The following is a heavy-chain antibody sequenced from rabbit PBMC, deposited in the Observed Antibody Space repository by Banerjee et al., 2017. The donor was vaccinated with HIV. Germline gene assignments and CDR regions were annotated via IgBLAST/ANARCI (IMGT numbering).Heavy chain of an antibody. CDR1: GFSFSSSYY. CDR2: IAASSGYT. V-gene: IGHV1S40*01. D-gene: IGHD6-1*01. CDR3: TRDRDGGGVDYGYVDL. J-gene: IGHJ4*01. Sequence: QSLEESGGDLVKPGASLTLTCTASGFSFSSSYYMCWVRQAPGKGLEWIACIAASSGYTWYATWAKGRFTISKTSSTAVTLQMTSLTAADTATYFCTRDRDGGGVDYGYVDLWGPGTLVTVS.